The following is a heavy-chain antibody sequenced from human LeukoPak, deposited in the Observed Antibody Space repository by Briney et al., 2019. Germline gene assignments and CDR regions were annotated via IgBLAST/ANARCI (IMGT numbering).Heavy chain of an antibody. CDR1: GGTFSSYA. CDR3: ARDRGARHYYDSSGYYYFDY. D-gene: IGHD3-22*01. V-gene: IGHV1-69*13. Sequence: SVKVSCKASGGTFSSYAISWVRQAPGQGLEWMGGIIPIFGTANYAQKFQGRVTITADESTSTAYMELSSLRSEDTAVYYCARDRGARHYYDSSGYYYFDYWGQGTLVTVSS. J-gene: IGHJ4*02. CDR2: IIPIFGTA.